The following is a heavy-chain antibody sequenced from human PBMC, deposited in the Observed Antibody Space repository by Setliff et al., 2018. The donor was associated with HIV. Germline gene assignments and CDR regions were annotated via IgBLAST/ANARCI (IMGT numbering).Heavy chain of an antibody. J-gene: IGHJ3*02. CDR3: ARMAPGWNAFDI. D-gene: IGHD2-15*01. CDR2: ISTAGDT. Sequence: GGSLRLSCEASGFTFSNYDMHWVRQVIGKGLEWVSAISTAGDTYYPGSVKGRFTISRENAKNSLYLQMNSLRAGDTAVYYCARMAPGWNAFDIWGQGTVVTVSS. V-gene: IGHV3-13*01. CDR1: GFTFSNYD.